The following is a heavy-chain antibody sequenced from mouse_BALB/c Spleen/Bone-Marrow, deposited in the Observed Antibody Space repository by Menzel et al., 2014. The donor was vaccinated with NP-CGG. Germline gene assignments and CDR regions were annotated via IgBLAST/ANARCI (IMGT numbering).Heavy chain of an antibody. CDR2: IYPGDDDT. V-gene: IGHV1-80*01. CDR3: ARGGISIDN. J-gene: IGHJ2*01. CDR1: GYAFSLYW. Sequence: QVQLQQSGAELVRPGSSVKISCKASGYAFSLYWVNWVKQRPGQGLEWIGQIYPGDDDTDYNGKFKGKATLTADRSSSTAYMQLGSLTSEDSAVYFCARGGISIDNWGHGTTLTVSS.